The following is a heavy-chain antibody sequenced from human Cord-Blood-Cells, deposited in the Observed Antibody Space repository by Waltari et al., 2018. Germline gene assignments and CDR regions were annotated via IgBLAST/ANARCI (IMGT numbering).Heavy chain of an antibody. CDR3: ARGKTAYDAFDI. CDR1: GGSISSHY. D-gene: IGHD1-1*01. CDR2: IYYSGST. V-gene: IGHV4-59*11. J-gene: IGHJ3*02. Sequence: QVQLQESGPGLVKPSETLSLTCTVPGGSISSHYWSWIRQPPGKGLEWIGYIYYSGSTNYNPSLKSRVTISVDTSKNQFSLKLSSVTAADTAVYYCARGKTAYDAFDIWGQGTMVTVSS.